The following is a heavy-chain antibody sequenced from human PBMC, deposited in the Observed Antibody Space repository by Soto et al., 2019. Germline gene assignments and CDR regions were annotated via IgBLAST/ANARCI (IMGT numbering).Heavy chain of an antibody. J-gene: IGHJ5*02. CDR2: INHSGST. CDR1: GGTFSGYY. Sequence: SETLSLTCAVYGGTFSGYYWSWIRKPPGKGLEWIGEINHSGSTNYNPSLKSRVTISVDTSKNQFSLKLSSVTAADTAVYYCARGRRASSSWYSLLDVRVTNWFDPWGQGTQVTVSS. V-gene: IGHV4-34*01. CDR3: ARGRRASSSWYSLLDVRVTNWFDP. D-gene: IGHD6-13*01.